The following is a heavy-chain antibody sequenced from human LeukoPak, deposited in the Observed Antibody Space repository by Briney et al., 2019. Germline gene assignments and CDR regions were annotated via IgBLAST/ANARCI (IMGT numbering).Heavy chain of an antibody. J-gene: IGHJ4*02. V-gene: IGHV1-69*06. CDR3: ARGFSEYYDFWSGYQD. D-gene: IGHD3-3*01. CDR1: GGTFSSYA. CDR2: IIPIFGTA. Sequence: ASVKVSCKASGGTFSSYAISWVRQAPGQGLEWMGGIIPIFGTANYAQKFQGRVTITADKSTSTAYMELSSLRSEDTAVYYCARGFSEYYDFWSGYQDWGQGTLVTVSS.